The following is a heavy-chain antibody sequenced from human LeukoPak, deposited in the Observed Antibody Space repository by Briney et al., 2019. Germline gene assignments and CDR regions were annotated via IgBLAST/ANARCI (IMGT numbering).Heavy chain of an antibody. D-gene: IGHD2-2*01. CDR2: MNPNSGNT. V-gene: IGHV1-8*01. Sequence: ASVKVSCKASGYTFTSYDINWVRQATGQGLEWMGWMNPNSGNTGYAQKFQGRVTMTRNTSISTAYMELSSLRSEDTAVYYCARHRGYCSSTSCQKNYFDYWGQGTLVTVSS. J-gene: IGHJ4*02. CDR3: ARHRGYCSSTSCQKNYFDY. CDR1: GYTFTSYD.